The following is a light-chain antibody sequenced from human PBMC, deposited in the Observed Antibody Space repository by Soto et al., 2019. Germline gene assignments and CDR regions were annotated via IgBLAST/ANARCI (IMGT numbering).Light chain of an antibody. J-gene: IGLJ1*01. CDR1: SSNIGAGYD. CDR3: QSCDSSRSPLYV. CDR2: ANN. Sequence: QSVLTQPPSVSGAPGQRVSISCTGSSSNIGAGYDVHWYQHLPGTAPKLLIYANNNRPSGVPDRFSGSKSGTSASLAITGLQAQDEADYYCQSCDSSRSPLYVFGTGTKLTVL. V-gene: IGLV1-40*01.